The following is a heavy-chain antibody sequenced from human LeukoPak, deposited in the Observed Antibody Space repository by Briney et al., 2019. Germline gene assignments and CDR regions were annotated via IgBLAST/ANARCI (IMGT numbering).Heavy chain of an antibody. CDR2: IQGSGGNT. Sequence: AVYLTLTCAASGFAFNNYALRWLPHAPGKGLVWFITIQGSGGNTYYADYVKGRFNASRDKSRTTMYLEMNSLRAEDKAVNYCAKEASTVTAGQDLDYWGQGTLVTVSS. CDR1: GFAFNNYA. D-gene: IGHD4-17*01. J-gene: IGHJ4*02. CDR3: AKEASTVTAGQDLDY. V-gene: IGHV3-23*01.